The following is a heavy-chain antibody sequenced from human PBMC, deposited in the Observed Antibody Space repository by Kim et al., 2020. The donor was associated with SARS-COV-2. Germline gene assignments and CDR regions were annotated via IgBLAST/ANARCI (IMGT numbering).Heavy chain of an antibody. D-gene: IGHD3-9*01. J-gene: IGHJ6*02. CDR1: GGSISSSSYY. Sequence: SETLSLTCTVSGGSISSSSYYWGWIRQPPGKGLEWIGSIYYSGSTYYNPSLKSRVTISVDTSKNQFSLKLSSVTAADTAVYYCARLRYFDWLLPDDYYYYYYGMAVWGQGTTVTVSS. CDR2: IYYSGST. V-gene: IGHV4-39*01. CDR3: ARLRYFDWLLPDDYYYYYYGMAV.